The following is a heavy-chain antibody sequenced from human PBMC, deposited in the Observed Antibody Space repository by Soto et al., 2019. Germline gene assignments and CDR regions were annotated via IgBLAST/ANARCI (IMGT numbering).Heavy chain of an antibody. D-gene: IGHD4-4*01. CDR2: ISYDGSNK. Sequence: QVQLVESGGGVVQPGRSLRLSCAASGFTFSSYAMHWVRQAPGKGLEWVAVISYDGSNKYYTDSVKGRFTISRDNSKNTLYLHMNRLRAEDTAVYYCARRLWINDYNLGYFDLWRRGTLVTVSS. CDR1: GFTFSSYA. V-gene: IGHV3-30-3*01. CDR3: ARRLWINDYNLGYFDL. J-gene: IGHJ2*01.